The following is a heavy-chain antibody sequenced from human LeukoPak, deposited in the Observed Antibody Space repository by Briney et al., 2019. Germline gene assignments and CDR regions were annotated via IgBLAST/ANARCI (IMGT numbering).Heavy chain of an antibody. J-gene: IGHJ4*02. CDR1: GYTFTRYY. Sequence: ASVKVSCKASGYTFTRYYIHWVRQAPGQGLEWMGIINPTGGGTTSAQKFQGRVTMTRDTSTSTDYMELSSLTSDDTAVYYCARGSPAAGTPTFDYWGQGTLVTVSS. V-gene: IGHV1-46*01. CDR2: INPTGGGT. D-gene: IGHD6-13*01. CDR3: ARGSPAAGTPTFDY.